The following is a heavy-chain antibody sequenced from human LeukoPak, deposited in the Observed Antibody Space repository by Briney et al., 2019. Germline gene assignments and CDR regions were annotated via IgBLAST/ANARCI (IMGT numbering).Heavy chain of an antibody. CDR3: ARRGSRGYSYEV. Sequence: GESLKIPCEGSGYTFTSYGIAWVRQMPGKGLEWMGIIYPGDSDTRYSPSFEGQVTISADKSSSTAYLQWSSLKASDTAMYYCARRGSRGYSYEVWGQGTLVTVSS. J-gene: IGHJ4*02. CDR1: GYTFTSYG. CDR2: IYPGDSDT. D-gene: IGHD5-18*01. V-gene: IGHV5-51*01.